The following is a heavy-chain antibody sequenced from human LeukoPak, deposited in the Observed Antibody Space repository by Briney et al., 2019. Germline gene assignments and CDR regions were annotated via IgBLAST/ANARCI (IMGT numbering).Heavy chain of an antibody. CDR3: AKGYSSSWYRSIDY. Sequence: GGSLRLSCAASGFTFSSYSMTWVRQAPGKGLEWVSSISSSSSYIYYADSVKGRFTISRDNAKNSLYLQMNSRRAEDTAVYYCAKGYSSSWYRSIDYWGQGTLVTVSS. D-gene: IGHD6-13*01. V-gene: IGHV3-21*01. CDR1: GFTFSSYS. CDR2: ISSSSSYI. J-gene: IGHJ4*02.